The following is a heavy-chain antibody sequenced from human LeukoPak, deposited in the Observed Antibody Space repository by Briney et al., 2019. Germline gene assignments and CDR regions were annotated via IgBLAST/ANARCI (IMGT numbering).Heavy chain of an antibody. J-gene: IGHJ5*02. CDR2: INPKKGDT. V-gene: IGHV1-2*02. CDR1: GYTFTDYF. Sequence: ASVKVSCKASGYTFTDYFLHWVRQAPGQGLEWMGWINPKKGDTNYAQKSQGRVTVTWDTSTATAYMELNRLTSDDTAVYYCARGYEYGWFDPWGQGTLVTVSS. D-gene: IGHD3-16*01. CDR3: ARGYEYGWFDP.